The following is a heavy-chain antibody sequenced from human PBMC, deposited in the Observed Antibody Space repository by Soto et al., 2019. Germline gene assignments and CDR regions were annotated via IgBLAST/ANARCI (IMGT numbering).Heavy chain of an antibody. CDR2: FSGNDGST. V-gene: IGHV3-23*01. J-gene: IGHJ4*02. CDR3: AKDHHPGVTGLLDF. D-gene: IGHD2-8*01. CDR1: GFTFSDYA. Sequence: GGSLRLSCAASGFTFSDYAMGWVRQAPGKGLQWVSSFSGNDGSTYYSDSVKGRFTISRDNSKNTLYLHLSSLRAEDTAIYYCAKDHHPGVTGLLDFWGRGTLVTVSS.